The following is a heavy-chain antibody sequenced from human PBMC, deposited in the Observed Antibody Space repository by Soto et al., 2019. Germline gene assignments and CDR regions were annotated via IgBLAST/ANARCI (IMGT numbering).Heavy chain of an antibody. D-gene: IGHD5-12*01. J-gene: IGHJ4*02. CDR3: ARERTVATNDY. CDR1: GYTFTSYD. Sequence: QVQLVQSGAEVKKPGASVKVSCKASGYTFTSYDINWVRQATGQGLEWMGWMNPNSGNTSCAQKFQSRVTITRNTSISTAYMALSILRSEDTAVYYCARERTVATNDYWGQAALVNVSS. CDR2: MNPNSGNT. V-gene: IGHV1-8*01.